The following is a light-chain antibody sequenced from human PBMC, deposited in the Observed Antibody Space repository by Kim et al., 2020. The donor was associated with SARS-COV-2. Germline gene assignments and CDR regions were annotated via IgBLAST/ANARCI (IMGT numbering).Light chain of an antibody. CDR2: KAS. Sequence: ASVGDRDSITCRASQSISSWLAWYQQKPGKAPKLLIHKASTLEGAVPSRFSGSESGTEFTLTISSLQPDDFATYYCQQYKTYPWTFGQGNKVDIK. V-gene: IGKV1-5*03. CDR3: QQYKTYPWT. CDR1: QSISSW. J-gene: IGKJ1*01.